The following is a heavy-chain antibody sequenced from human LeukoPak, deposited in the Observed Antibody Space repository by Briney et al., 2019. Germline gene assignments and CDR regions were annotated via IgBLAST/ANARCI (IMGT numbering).Heavy chain of an antibody. CDR3: ARDKTSRKSSGYYYFQH. Sequence: PGGSLRLSCGASGFTLSSYWMTWVRQAPGKGLEWVANIKEDGSKKYYVESVRGRFTISRDNAKNSLYLQMNSLRAEDTAVYYCARDKTSRKSSGYYYFQHWGQGTLVTVSS. CDR2: IKEDGSKK. J-gene: IGHJ1*01. D-gene: IGHD3-22*01. V-gene: IGHV3-7*01. CDR1: GFTLSSYW.